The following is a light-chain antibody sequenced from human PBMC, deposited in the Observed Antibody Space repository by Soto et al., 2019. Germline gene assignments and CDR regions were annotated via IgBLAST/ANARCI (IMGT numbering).Light chain of an antibody. Sequence: EIVLTQSPATLSLSPGERATLSCRASQSVSRYLAWYQQKPGQAPRLLIYDASNRATGIPARFSGSGSGTDFTLTISSLEPEDFAVYYCQQRSNYTFGQGTKLEIK. V-gene: IGKV3-11*01. CDR2: DAS. CDR1: QSVSRY. J-gene: IGKJ2*01. CDR3: QQRSNYT.